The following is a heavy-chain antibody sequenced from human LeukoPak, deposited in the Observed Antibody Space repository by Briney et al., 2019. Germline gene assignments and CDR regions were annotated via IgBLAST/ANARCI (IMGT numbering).Heavy chain of an antibody. V-gene: IGHV1-2*02. CDR1: GYTFTGYY. D-gene: IGHD6-6*01. J-gene: IGHJ6*04. CDR3: ARMQQLVLTMDV. Sequence: ASVKVSCKASGYTFTGYYMHWVRQAPGQGLEWMGWINPNSGGTNHAQKFQGRVTMTRDTSISTAYMELSRLRSDDTAVYYCARMQQLVLTMDVWGKGTTVTVSS. CDR2: INPNSGGT.